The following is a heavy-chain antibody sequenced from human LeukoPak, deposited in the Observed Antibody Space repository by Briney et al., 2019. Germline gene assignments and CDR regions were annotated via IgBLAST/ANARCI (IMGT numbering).Heavy chain of an antibody. V-gene: IGHV4-59*01. CDR3: ARDQSIALVPWFDP. CDR2: IYYSGST. J-gene: IGHJ5*02. D-gene: IGHD6-6*01. CDR1: GGSISSYY. Sequence: SETLSLTCTVSGGSISSYYWSWIRQPPGKGLEWIGYIYYSGSTNYNPSPKSRVTISVDTSKNQFSLKLSSVTAADTAVYYCARDQSIALVPWFDPWGQGTLVTVSS.